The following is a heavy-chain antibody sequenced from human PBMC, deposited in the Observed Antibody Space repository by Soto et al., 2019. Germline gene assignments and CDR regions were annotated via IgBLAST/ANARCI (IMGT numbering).Heavy chain of an antibody. CDR2: TNYGSKWSY. CDR1: GDSVSESSVS. Sequence: SQTLSLTCAISGDSVSESSVSWNWIRQSPSRGLEWLGRTNYGSKWSYAYTESVRSRITISADTSKNQFSLHLTSMTAEDTAVYYCARVPSFAVHKGSYYRTIHFDYWGQGTLVTVSS. J-gene: IGHJ4*02. D-gene: IGHD3-10*01. V-gene: IGHV6-1*01. CDR3: ARVPSFAVHKGSYYRTIHFDY.